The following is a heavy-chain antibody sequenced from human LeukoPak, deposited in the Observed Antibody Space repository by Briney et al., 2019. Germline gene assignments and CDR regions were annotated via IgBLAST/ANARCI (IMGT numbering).Heavy chain of an antibody. V-gene: IGHV4-39*07. CDR3: ARESAGCKWPTFCSRRSLSPHYYYYYYMDV. D-gene: IGHD3-16*01. CDR1: GGSISSSSYY. J-gene: IGHJ6*03. Sequence: SETLSLTCTVTGGSISSSSYYWGWIRQPPGKGLEWIGSIYYSGSTYYNPSLKSRVTISVDTSKNQFSLKLSSVTAADTAVYYCARESAGCKWPTFCSRRSLSPHYYYYYYMDVWGKGTTVTVSS. CDR2: IYYSGST.